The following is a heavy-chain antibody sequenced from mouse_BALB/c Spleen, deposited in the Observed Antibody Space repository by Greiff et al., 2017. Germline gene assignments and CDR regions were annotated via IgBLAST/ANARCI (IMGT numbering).Heavy chain of an antibody. Sequence: EVKLMESGGGLVKPGGSLKLSCAASGFTFSSYAMSWVRQSPEKRLEWVAEISSGGSYTYYPDTVTGRFTISRDNAKNTLYLEMSSLRSEDTAMYYCASLLRAMDYWGQGTSVTVSS. D-gene: IGHD2-10*01. CDR3: ASLLRAMDY. V-gene: IGHV5-9-4*01. CDR2: ISSGGSYT. J-gene: IGHJ4*01. CDR1: GFTFSSYA.